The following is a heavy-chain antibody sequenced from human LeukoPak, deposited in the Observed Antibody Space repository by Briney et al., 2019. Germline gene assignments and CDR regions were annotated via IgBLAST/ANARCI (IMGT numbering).Heavy chain of an antibody. V-gene: IGHV3-11*01. Sequence: GGSLRLSCAASGFTFSDYYMSWIRQAPGKGLEWVSYISSSGSTIYYADSVKGRFTIFRDNAKNSLYLQMNSLRAEDTAVYYCARDHTVTTTQLGYWGQGTLVTVSS. J-gene: IGHJ4*02. CDR3: ARDHTVTTTQLGY. D-gene: IGHD4-17*01. CDR2: ISSSGSTI. CDR1: GFTFSDYY.